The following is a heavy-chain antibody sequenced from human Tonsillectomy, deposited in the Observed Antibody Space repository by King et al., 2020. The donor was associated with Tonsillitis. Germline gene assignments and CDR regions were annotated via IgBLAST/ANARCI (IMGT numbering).Heavy chain of an antibody. Sequence: QLVQSGGGLVKPGESLGLSCASSGFMFNNYSMNWVRQAPGKGREGVLSIKCVSSHIFYARSVRGRFTISRDNAKNSRYLQMNSLSAEDTAVYYCARPYCSGVGCYQRYDGCHIWGQGTMVTVSS. D-gene: IGHD2-15*01. CDR2: IKCVSSHI. V-gene: IGHV3-21*01. J-gene: IGHJ3*02. CDR3: ARPYCSGVGCYQRYDGCHI. CDR1: GFMFNNYS.